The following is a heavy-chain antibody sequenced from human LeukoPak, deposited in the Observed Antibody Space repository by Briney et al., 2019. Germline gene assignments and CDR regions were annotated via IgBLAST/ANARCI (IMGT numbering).Heavy chain of an antibody. CDR1: GFTFSSYV. CDR3: ARGGYDFWSGYQNPGPNYYYYGMDV. Sequence: GGSLRLSCAASGFTFSSYVMSWVRQAPGKGLEWVSSISSSSSYMYYADSLKGRFTISRDNAKNSLYLQMNSLRAEDTAVYYCARGGYDFWSGYQNPGPNYYYYGMDVWGQGTTVTVSS. V-gene: IGHV3-21*01. D-gene: IGHD3-3*01. J-gene: IGHJ6*02. CDR2: ISSSSSYM.